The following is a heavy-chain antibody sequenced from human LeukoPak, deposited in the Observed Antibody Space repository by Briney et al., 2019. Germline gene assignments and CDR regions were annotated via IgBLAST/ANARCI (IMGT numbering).Heavy chain of an antibody. Sequence: GASVKVSCKTSGYTFTGYYLFWVRQAPGQGLEWMGWINPNSGGTNYAQKFQGRVTMTRDTSIRTAYMELSRLTSDDTAVYYCATSPAKGVTPFDYWGQGTLVTVSS. J-gene: IGHJ4*02. CDR1: GYTFTGYY. CDR2: INPNSGGT. D-gene: IGHD3-10*01. V-gene: IGHV1-2*02. CDR3: ATSPAKGVTPFDY.